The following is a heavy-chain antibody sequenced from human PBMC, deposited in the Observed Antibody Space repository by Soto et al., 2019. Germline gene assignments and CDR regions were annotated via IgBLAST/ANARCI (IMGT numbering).Heavy chain of an antibody. D-gene: IGHD4-17*01. CDR3: ARDTRSYTVTTFGYYYFYMDV. CDR2: IWYDGSNK. J-gene: IGHJ6*03. V-gene: IGHV3-33*01. Sequence: QVQLVESGGGVVQPGRSLRVSCAASGFTFSSYGMHWVRQAPGKGLGWVAVIWYDGSNKYYADSVKGRFTISRDNSKNELYLHMNSLIAEDTALYCCARDTRSYTVTTFGYYYFYMDVWGKGTTVTVSS. CDR1: GFTFSSYG.